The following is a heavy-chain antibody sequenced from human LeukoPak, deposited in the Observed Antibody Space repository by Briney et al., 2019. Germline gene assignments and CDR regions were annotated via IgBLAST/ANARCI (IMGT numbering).Heavy chain of an antibody. CDR3: AGGYYYDSSGYRSSAFDI. J-gene: IGHJ3*02. D-gene: IGHD3-22*01. V-gene: IGHV4-30-2*03. CDR1: GGSISSGGYY. CDR2: IYHSGST. Sequence: PSQTLSLTCTVSGGSISSGGYYWSWIRQPPGKGLEWIGSIYHSGSTYYNPSLKSRVTISVDTSKNQFSLKLSSVTAADTAVYYCAGGYYYDSSGYRSSAFDIWGQGTMVTVSP.